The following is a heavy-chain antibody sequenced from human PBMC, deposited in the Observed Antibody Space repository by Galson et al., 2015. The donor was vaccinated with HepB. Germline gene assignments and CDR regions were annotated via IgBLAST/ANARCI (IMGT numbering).Heavy chain of an antibody. CDR2: IRPDKETA. CDR1: GYSFYTHD. J-gene: IGHJ6*03. V-gene: IGHV1-18*01. D-gene: IGHD6-19*01. CDR3: ARHVATFAVAGAYMDV. Sequence: SVKVSCKASGYSFYTHDISWVRQAPGQGLEWMGQIRPDKETADYAQKFQGRVSLTTDTSTSTAYMELRSLRSDDTAVYYCARHVATFAVAGAYMDVWGKGTTVTVSS.